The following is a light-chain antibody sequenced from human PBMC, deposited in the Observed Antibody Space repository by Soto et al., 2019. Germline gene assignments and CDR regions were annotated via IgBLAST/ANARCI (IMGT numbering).Light chain of an antibody. J-gene: IGKJ4*01. CDR2: DAS. Sequence: DIQMTQSPSTLSAPVGDRVTITCRASQSISSWLAWYQQKPGKAPKLLIYDASSLESGVPSRFSGSGSGTEFTLTISSLQPDDFATYYCQQYNSYSPVLTFGGGTKVEIK. CDR3: QQYNSYSPVLT. CDR1: QSISSW. V-gene: IGKV1-5*01.